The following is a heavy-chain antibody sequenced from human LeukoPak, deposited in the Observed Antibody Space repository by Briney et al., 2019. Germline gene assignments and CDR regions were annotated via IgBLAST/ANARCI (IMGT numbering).Heavy chain of an antibody. CDR2: IGTAGDT. V-gene: IGHV3-13*01. CDR3: ARGYSSSQADDYYFDN. CDR1: GFTFSSYD. D-gene: IGHD6-13*01. J-gene: IGHJ4*02. Sequence: PGGSLRLSCAASGFTFSSYDMHWVRQATGKGLEWVSAIGTAGDTYYPGSVKGRFTISRENAKNSLYLQMNSLRAGDTAVYYCARGYSSSQADDYYFDNWGQGTLVTVSS.